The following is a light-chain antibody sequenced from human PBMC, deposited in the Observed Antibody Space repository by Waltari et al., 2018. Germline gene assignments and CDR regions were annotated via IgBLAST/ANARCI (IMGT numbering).Light chain of an antibody. CDR3: QQSYKLPPT. CDR1: ERISIF. J-gene: IGKJ1*01. V-gene: IGKV1-39*01. CDR2: DAS. Sequence: DILMTQSPSSLSASVGDRITITWRAGERISIFLNWYHKKPGKAPQLRISDASTLQSGVPSRFSGSGSGTDFTLTIINLQPDDFGNYYCQQSYKLPPTFGLGTKVEI.